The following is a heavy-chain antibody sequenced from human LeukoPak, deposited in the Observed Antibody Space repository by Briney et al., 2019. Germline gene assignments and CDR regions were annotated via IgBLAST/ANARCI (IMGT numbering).Heavy chain of an antibody. V-gene: IGHV3-21*01. Sequence: PGGSLRLSCAASGFTFSSYSMNWVRQAPGKGLEWVSSISSTSSYTNYADSVKGRFTISRDNAKNSLYLQMNSLRAEDTAVYYCARAVWPVYGSGLDAFDIWGQGTMVTVSS. D-gene: IGHD6-19*01. J-gene: IGHJ3*02. CDR2: ISSTSSYT. CDR3: ARAVWPVYGSGLDAFDI. CDR1: GFTFSSYS.